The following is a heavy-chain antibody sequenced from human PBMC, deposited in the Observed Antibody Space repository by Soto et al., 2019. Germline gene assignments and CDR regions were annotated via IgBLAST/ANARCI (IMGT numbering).Heavy chain of an antibody. Sequence: QVQLVESGGGVVQPGRSLRLSCAASGFTFSSYGMHWVRQAPGKGLEWVAVIWYDGSNKYYADSVKGRFTISRDNSKNTLYLQMNSLRAEDTAVYYCARGFADFWGRIGMDVWGQGTTVTVSS. V-gene: IGHV3-33*01. J-gene: IGHJ6*02. CDR3: ARGFADFWGRIGMDV. CDR1: GFTFSSYG. D-gene: IGHD3-3*01. CDR2: IWYDGSNK.